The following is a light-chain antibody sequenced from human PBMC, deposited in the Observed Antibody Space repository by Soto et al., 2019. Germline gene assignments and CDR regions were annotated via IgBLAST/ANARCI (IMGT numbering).Light chain of an antibody. CDR1: NSNIGAGYD. CDR3: QSYDSSLSGSRV. CDR2: ANI. V-gene: IGLV1-40*01. J-gene: IGLJ3*02. Sequence: QSVLTQPPSMSGAPGQRVSISCTGSNSNIGAGYDVNWYQQLPGTAPKLLIFANINRPSGVPDRFSGSKSGASAFLVITGLHAEDEADYYCQSYDSSLSGSRVFGGGTKLTVL.